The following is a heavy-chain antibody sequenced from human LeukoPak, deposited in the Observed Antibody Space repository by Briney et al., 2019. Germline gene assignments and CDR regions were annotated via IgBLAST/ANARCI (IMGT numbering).Heavy chain of an antibody. J-gene: IGHJ6*03. D-gene: IGHD3-3*01. Sequence: SETLSLTCTVSGGSISSYYWSWIRQPAGKGLEWIGRIYTSGSTNYNPSLKSRVTMSVDTSKNQFSLKLSSVTAADTAVYYCARHDASGSYYYYYYMDVWGKGTTVTVSS. CDR1: GGSISSYY. CDR3: ARHDASGSYYYYYYMDV. CDR2: IYTSGST. V-gene: IGHV4-4*07.